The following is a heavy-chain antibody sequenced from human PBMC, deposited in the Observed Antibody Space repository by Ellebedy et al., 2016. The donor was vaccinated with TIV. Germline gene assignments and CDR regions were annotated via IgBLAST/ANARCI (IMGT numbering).Heavy chain of an antibody. CDR1: GYTFTGYY. V-gene: IGHV1-2*02. J-gene: IGHJ4*02. CDR3: AREMITFGGDIVYYFDY. Sequence: ASVKVSXXASGYTFTGYYMHWVRQAPGQGLEWMGWINPNSGGTNYAQKFQGRVTMTRDTSISTAYMELSRLRSDDTAVYYCAREMITFGGDIVYYFDYWGQGTLVTVSS. D-gene: IGHD3-16*02. CDR2: INPNSGGT.